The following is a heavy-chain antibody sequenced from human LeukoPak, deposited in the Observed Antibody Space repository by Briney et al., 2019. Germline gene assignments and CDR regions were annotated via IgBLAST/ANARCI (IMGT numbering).Heavy chain of an antibody. D-gene: IGHD3-3*01. J-gene: IGHJ4*02. CDR2: ISGSGGST. V-gene: IGHV3-23*01. Sequence: GGSLRLSCAASGFTFSSYAMSWVRQAPGKGLEWVPAISGSGGSTYYADSVKGRFTISRDNSKNTLYLQMNSLRAEDTAVYYCATDPYYDFWSGYDGDFDYWGQGTLVTVSS. CDR1: GFTFSSYA. CDR3: ATDPYYDFWSGYDGDFDY.